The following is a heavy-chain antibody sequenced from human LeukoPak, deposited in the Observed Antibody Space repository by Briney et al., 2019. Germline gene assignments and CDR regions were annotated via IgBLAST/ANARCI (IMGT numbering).Heavy chain of an antibody. V-gene: IGHV4-30-4*01. D-gene: IGHD3-22*01. J-gene: IGHJ4*02. CDR2: IYYSGST. CDR1: GGSISSGDYY. CDR3: ARSSSGYYLFGY. Sequence: PSQTLSLTCTVSGGSISSGDYYWSWIRQPPGKGLEWIGYIYYSGSTYYNPSLKSRVTISVDTSKNQFSLKLSSVTAADTAVYYCARSSSGYYLFGYWGQGTLVTVSS.